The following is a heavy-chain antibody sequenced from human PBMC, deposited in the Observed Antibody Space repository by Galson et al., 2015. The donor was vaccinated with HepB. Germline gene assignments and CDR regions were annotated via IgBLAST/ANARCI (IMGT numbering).Heavy chain of an antibody. D-gene: IGHD3-10*01. J-gene: IGHJ4*02. Sequence: SLRLSCAASGFTFSSYAMTWVRQAPGEGLDWVSSISGSGGSTYYADSVKGRFTISRDNSQNTLYLHMDSLRAEDTAVYYCARKTSGQLWFGELSQGGQGTLVTVSS. CDR1: GFTFSSYA. V-gene: IGHV3-23*01. CDR2: ISGSGGST. CDR3: ARKTSGQLWFGELSQ.